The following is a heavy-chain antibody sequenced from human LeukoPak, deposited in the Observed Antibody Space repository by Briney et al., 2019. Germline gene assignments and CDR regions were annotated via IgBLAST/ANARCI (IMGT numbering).Heavy chain of an antibody. J-gene: IGHJ4*02. Sequence: SGGSLRLSCAASGFTFNNYTMSWVRQAPGKGLEWVSGISGSGAGTYYADSVKGRFTISRDNSKNTLYLQMNSLRAEDTAVYYCAGVSKYYYDSSGYFDYWGQGTLVTVSS. D-gene: IGHD3-22*01. V-gene: IGHV3-23*01. CDR2: ISGSGAGT. CDR3: AGVSKYYYDSSGYFDY. CDR1: GFTFNNYT.